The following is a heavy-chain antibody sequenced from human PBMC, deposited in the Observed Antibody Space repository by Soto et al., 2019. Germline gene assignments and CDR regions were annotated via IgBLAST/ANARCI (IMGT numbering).Heavy chain of an antibody. V-gene: IGHV3-30*18. CDR1: GFPFKNYW. Sequence: GGSLRLSCAASGFPFKNYWMSWVRQAPGKGLEWVAVISYDGSNKYYADSVKGRFTISRDNSKNTLYLQMNSLRAEDTAVYYCAKDGVEQGSFDIWGQGTMVTVSS. CDR2: ISYDGSNK. D-gene: IGHD3-3*01. CDR3: AKDGVEQGSFDI. J-gene: IGHJ3*02.